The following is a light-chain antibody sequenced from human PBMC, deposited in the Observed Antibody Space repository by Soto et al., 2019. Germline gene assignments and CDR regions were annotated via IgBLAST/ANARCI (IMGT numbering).Light chain of an antibody. J-gene: IGKJ4*01. Sequence: DIQMTQSPSSLSASVGDRVTITCRASQGISNYLAWYQQRPGRVPKLLIYAASTLHSGVPSRFSGSGSGTDFTLTISSLQPEDVATYYCQKYNGALTFGGGTKVDIK. CDR3: QKYNGALT. CDR1: QGISNY. CDR2: AAS. V-gene: IGKV1-27*01.